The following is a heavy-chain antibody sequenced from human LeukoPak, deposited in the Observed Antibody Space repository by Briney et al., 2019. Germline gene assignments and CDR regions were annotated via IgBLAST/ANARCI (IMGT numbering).Heavy chain of an antibody. CDR2: IYTRGRT. D-gene: IGHD4-17*01. CDR3: ARQDYGDGGCFDP. Sequence: SETLSPTCTVSGGSTTSFYWSWIRQPPRKGLEWIGYIYTRGRTHYNPSLKSRVTISVDTSKTQFSLKLSSVTAADTAVYYCARQDYGDGGCFDPWGQGTRVTV. J-gene: IGHJ5*02. V-gene: IGHV4-4*09. CDR1: GGSTTSFY.